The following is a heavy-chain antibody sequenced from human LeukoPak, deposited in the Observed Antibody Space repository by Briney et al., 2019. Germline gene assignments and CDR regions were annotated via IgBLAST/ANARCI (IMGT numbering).Heavy chain of an antibody. V-gene: IGHV3-23*01. D-gene: IGHD3-9*01. J-gene: IGHJ4*02. Sequence: GASLRLSCAASGFTFSNYAMSWVRQAPGKGLEWVSAITGSGGNTYYADSVKGRFTLSRDNSKHTVFLQMNSLRAEDTAVYYCAKWGDYDVLTGYYVSDYWGQGTLVTVSS. CDR2: ITGSGGNT. CDR1: GFTFSNYA. CDR3: AKWGDYDVLTGYYVSDY.